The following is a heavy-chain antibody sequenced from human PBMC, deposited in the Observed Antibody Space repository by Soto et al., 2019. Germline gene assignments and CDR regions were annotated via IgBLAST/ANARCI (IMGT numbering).Heavy chain of an antibody. Sequence: SETLSLTCTVSGGSISSSSYYWGWIRQPPGKGLEWIGSIYYSGSTYYNPSLKSRVTISVDTSKNQFSLKLSSVTAADTAVYYCARDSSSLRGEVWFDPWGQGTLVTVSS. D-gene: IGHD6-6*01. J-gene: IGHJ5*02. CDR2: IYYSGST. CDR3: ARDSSSLRGEVWFDP. CDR1: GGSISSSSYY. V-gene: IGHV4-39*02.